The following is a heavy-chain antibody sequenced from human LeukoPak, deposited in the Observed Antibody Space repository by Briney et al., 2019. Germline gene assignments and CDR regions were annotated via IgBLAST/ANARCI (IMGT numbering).Heavy chain of an antibody. V-gene: IGHV3-13*01. CDR3: ARELSDSATRGWSLDL. Sequence: GGSLRLSSAASGLSASIFDFHWVRHVTGKGREWDSAISSGGGTYYPGFERGGFTLSRENDKTTFYLQMNSMTAGATAVYYCARELSDSATRGWSLDLWGRGTLVTVSS. CDR1: GLSASIFD. D-gene: IGHD2-15*01. CDR2: ISSGGGT. J-gene: IGHJ2*01.